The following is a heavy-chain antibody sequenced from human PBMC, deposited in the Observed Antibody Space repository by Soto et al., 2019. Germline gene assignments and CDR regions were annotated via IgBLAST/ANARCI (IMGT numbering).Heavy chain of an antibody. V-gene: IGHV1-46*01. CDR1: GYTFTSYY. J-gene: IGHJ4*02. D-gene: IGHD1-26*01. Sequence: ASVKVSCKASGYTFTSYYMHWVRQAPGQGLEWMGIINPSGGSTSYAQKFQGRVAMTRDTSTSTVYMELSSLRSEDMAVYYCAKDRTIVGATHSFDYWGQGTLVTVSS. CDR2: INPSGGST. CDR3: AKDRTIVGATHSFDY.